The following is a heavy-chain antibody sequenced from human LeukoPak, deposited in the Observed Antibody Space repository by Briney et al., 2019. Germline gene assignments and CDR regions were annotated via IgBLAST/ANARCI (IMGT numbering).Heavy chain of an antibody. J-gene: IGHJ5*02. CDR3: AREYSGSSGAPWFDP. Sequence: SVTVSCKASGGTFSSYAISWVRQAPGQGLEWMGGIIPIFGKANYAQKFQGRVTITTDESTSTAYMELSSLRSEDTAVYYCAREYSGSSGAPWFDPWGQGTLVTVSP. CDR1: GGTFSSYA. D-gene: IGHD1-26*01. CDR2: IIPIFGKA. V-gene: IGHV1-69*05.